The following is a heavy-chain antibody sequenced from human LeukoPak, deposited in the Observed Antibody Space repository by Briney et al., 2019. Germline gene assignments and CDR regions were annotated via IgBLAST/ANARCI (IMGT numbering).Heavy chain of an antibody. CDR3: ARQLGQRLYAWRE. J-gene: IGHJ4*02. CDR2: IYYRENT. CDR1: GASISEPSYY. V-gene: IGHV4-39*01. Sequence: SETLSLTCTVSGASISEPSYYWGWIRQPPGKGLEWIGSIYYRENTDYNPSLNSRVTVSVDMSKNELSLTLTSVNAADRAVYYCARQLGQRLYAWREWGQGTLVTVSS. D-gene: IGHD2-8*01.